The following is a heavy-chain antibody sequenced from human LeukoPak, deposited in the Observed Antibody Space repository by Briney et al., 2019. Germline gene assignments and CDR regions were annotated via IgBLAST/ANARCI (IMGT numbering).Heavy chain of an antibody. V-gene: IGHV4-59*08. Sequence: PSETLSLTCTVSGGSISSYYWSWIRQPPGKGLEWIGYIYYSGSTNYNPSLKSRVTISVDTSKNQFFLKLSSVTAADTAVYYCARIYYGSGSLINDAFDIWGQGTMVTVSS. CDR3: ARIYYGSGSLINDAFDI. J-gene: IGHJ3*02. D-gene: IGHD3-10*01. CDR2: IYYSGST. CDR1: GGSISSYY.